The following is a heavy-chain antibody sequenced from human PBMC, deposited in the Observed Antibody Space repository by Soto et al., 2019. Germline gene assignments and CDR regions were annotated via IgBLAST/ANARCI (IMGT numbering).Heavy chain of an antibody. V-gene: IGHV1-18*01. CDR3: ARDRWAYGMDV. Sequence: QSKLVQAGAEVQTPGASVQVSCKASGYPFTSSGISWVRQAPGQGLDWMVWISAYNGNTHYAQKLQGRVTMTTDTSTSTADMELRSLRSDDTAVYYCARDRWAYGMDVWGQGTPVTVSS. CDR1: GYPFTSSG. J-gene: IGHJ6*02. CDR2: ISAYNGNT.